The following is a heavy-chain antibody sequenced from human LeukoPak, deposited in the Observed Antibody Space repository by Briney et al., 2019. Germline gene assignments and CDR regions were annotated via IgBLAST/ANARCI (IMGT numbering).Heavy chain of an antibody. J-gene: IGHJ5*02. CDR1: GGSISSSSCY. D-gene: IGHD3-16*01. V-gene: IGHV4-39*01. Sequence: SETLSLTCTVSGGSISSSSCYWGWIRRPPGKGLEWIGSIYYSGSTYYNPSLKSRVTISVDTSKNQFSLELSSVTAADTAVYYCARHSFMTEVGYNWFDPWGQGTLVTVSS. CDR3: ARHSFMTEVGYNWFDP. CDR2: IYYSGST.